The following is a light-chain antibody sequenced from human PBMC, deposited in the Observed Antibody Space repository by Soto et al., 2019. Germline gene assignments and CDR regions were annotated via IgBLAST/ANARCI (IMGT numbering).Light chain of an antibody. Sequence: DIQMTQSPSTLSASVGDRVTITCRASETINAWLAWYQQKPGKAPKLLIYKASSLESVVPSRFSGSGSGTEFTLTISSLQPDYVATYYCQQYNSYSKTFGQGTKVEIK. CDR2: KAS. V-gene: IGKV1-5*03. CDR1: ETINAW. J-gene: IGKJ1*01. CDR3: QQYNSYSKT.